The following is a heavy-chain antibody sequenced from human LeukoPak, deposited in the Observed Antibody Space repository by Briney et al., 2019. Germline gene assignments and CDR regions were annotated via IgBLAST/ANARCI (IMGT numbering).Heavy chain of an antibody. CDR3: AREGLEWLLSYYYYYGMDV. CDR2: IYTSGST. J-gene: IGHJ6*02. V-gene: IGHV4-4*08. CDR1: GGSISSYY. Sequence: SETLSLTCTVSGGSISSYYWSWIRQPPGKGLEWIGYIYTSGSTNYNPSLKSRVTMSVDTSKNQFSLKLSSVTAADTAVYYCAREGLEWLLSYYYYYGMDVWGQGTTVTVSS. D-gene: IGHD3-3*01.